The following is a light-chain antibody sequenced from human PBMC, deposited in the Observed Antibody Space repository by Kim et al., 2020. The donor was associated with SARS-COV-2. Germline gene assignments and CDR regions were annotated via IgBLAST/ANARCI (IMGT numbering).Light chain of an antibody. Sequence: EIVLTQSPATLSLSPGERATLSCRASQSVSNYLTWYQQKPGQAPRLLIYDASNRATGIPARFSGSGSGTDFTLTISSLEPEDFALYYCQQRTNWPPRITFGPGTKLEI. V-gene: IGKV3-11*01. CDR2: DAS. CDR1: QSVSNY. CDR3: QQRTNWPPRIT. J-gene: IGKJ3*01.